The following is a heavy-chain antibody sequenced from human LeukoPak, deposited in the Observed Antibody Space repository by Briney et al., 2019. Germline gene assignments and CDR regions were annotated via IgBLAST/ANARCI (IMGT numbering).Heavy chain of an antibody. CDR3: ARVPPYYDFWNYGMDV. CDR2: IDYSGST. Sequence: PSETLSLTCTVSGGSISSGGYYWSWIRQHPGKGLAWIGYIDYSGSTYYNPSLKSRVTISVDTSKNQFSLKLSSVTAADTAVYYCARVPPYYDFWNYGMDVWGQGTTVTVSS. CDR1: GGSISSGGYY. J-gene: IGHJ6*02. V-gene: IGHV4-31*03. D-gene: IGHD3-3*01.